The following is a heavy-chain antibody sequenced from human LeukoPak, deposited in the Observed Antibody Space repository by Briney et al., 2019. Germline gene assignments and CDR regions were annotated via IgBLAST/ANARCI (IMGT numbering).Heavy chain of an antibody. D-gene: IGHD6-19*01. CDR2: IIPIFGTA. CDR3: ARGYSSGFNWFDP. V-gene: IGHV1-69*06. Sequence: SVKVSCKASGGTFSSYAISWVRQAPGQGLEWMGRIIPIFGTANYAQKFQGRVTITADKSTSTAYMELSSLRSKDTAVYYCARGYSSGFNWFDPWGQGTLVTVSS. J-gene: IGHJ5*02. CDR1: GGTFSSYA.